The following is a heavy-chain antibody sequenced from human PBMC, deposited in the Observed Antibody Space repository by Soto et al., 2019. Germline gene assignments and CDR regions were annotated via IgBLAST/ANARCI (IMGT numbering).Heavy chain of an antibody. Sequence: SETLSLTCTVSGGSISSGGYYWSWIRQHPGKGLEWIGYIYSSGSTYYTPSLKSRVTISVDTSKNQFSLKLSSVTAADTAVYYCARVIAVAGRRPYFDYWGQGTLVTVSS. CDR1: GGSISSGGYY. CDR2: IYSSGST. J-gene: IGHJ4*02. D-gene: IGHD6-19*01. CDR3: ARVIAVAGRRPYFDY. V-gene: IGHV4-31*03.